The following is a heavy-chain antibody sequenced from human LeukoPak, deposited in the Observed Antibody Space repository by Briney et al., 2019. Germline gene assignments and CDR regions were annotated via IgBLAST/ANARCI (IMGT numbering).Heavy chain of an antibody. V-gene: IGHV4-31*03. D-gene: IGHD1-14*01. CDR3: ARAEEPYNWFDP. CDR1: GGSISSGGYY. J-gene: IGHJ5*02. Sequence: SETLSLTCTVSGGSISSGGYYWSWIRQHPGKGLEWIGYIYYSGSTYYNPSLKSRVTISVDTSKNQFSLKLSSVTAADTAVYYCARAEEPYNWFDPWGQGILVTVSS. CDR2: IYYSGST.